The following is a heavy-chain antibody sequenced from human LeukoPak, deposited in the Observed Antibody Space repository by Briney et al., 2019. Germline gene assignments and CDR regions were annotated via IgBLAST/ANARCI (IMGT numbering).Heavy chain of an antibody. D-gene: IGHD4-17*01. CDR2: LSSRQLHT. J-gene: IGHJ5*01. CDR3: TKDPNGDYVGAFDS. V-gene: IGHV3-23*01. Sequence: GGSLRLSCAASGFTFSNFAMTWVRQAPGKGLEWVSSLSSRQLHTYYSDSVKGRFTISRDNSKNTHYLQMDGLRADDTAIYYCTKDPNGDYVGAFDSWGQGILVTVSS. CDR1: GFTFSNFA.